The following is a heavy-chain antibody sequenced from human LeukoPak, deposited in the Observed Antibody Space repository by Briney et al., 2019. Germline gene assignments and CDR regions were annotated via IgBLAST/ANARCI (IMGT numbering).Heavy chain of an antibody. CDR2: IYYSGST. J-gene: IGHJ5*02. D-gene: IGHD1-26*01. CDR1: GGSISSSGYY. CDR3: ARHEYSGSYYGLSWFDP. V-gene: IGHV4-39*01. Sequence: SETLSLTCTVSGGSISSSGYYWGWIRQPSGKGLEWIASIYYSGSTYYNPSLKSRVTISVDTSKNQLSLKLSSLTAADTAVYYCARHEYSGSYYGLSWFDPWGQGTLVTVSS.